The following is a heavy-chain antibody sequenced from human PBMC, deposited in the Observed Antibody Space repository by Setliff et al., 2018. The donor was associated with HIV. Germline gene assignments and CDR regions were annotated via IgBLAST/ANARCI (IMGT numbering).Heavy chain of an antibody. D-gene: IGHD5-18*01. CDR3: ARHEEGQQWSRGGYAMDV. CDR1: GGSLNDYY. J-gene: IGHJ6*02. CDR2: IDHSGNI. Sequence: SETLSLTCAGYGGSLNDYYWTWIRQHPGKGLEWIGEIDHSGNIKYHASLKSRVTISKDTSKNQISLKLRSVTTSDTAVYFCARHEEGQQWSRGGYAMDVWGQGSTVTVSS. V-gene: IGHV4-34*01.